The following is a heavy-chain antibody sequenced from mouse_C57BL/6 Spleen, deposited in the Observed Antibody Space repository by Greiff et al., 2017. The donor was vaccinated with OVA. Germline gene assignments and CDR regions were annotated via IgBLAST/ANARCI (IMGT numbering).Heavy chain of an antibody. CDR2: IHPNSGST. CDR1: GYTFTSYW. CDR3: ARGNYYGSSPYYYAMDY. Sequence: QVQLKQPGAELVKPGASVKLSCKASGYTFTSYWMHWVKQRPGQGLEWIGMIHPNSGSTNYNEKFKSKATLTVDKSSSTAYMQLSSLTSEDSAVYYCARGNYYGSSPYYYAMDYWGQGTSVTVSS. D-gene: IGHD1-1*01. V-gene: IGHV1-64*01. J-gene: IGHJ4*01.